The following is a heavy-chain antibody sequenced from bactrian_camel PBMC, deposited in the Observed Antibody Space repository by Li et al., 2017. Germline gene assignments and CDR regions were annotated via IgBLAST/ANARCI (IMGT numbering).Heavy chain of an antibody. Sequence: HVQLVESGGGSVQAGGSLRLSCTASGYTFNTYSWFRQAPGQEREGVAAIDTGDGSTYYLNSVEGRFTISHDNAKNTLYLQMNSLKPEDTAIYYCAAIVANAETQTGRPIGVGGPRSPSP. CDR2: IDTGDGST. D-gene: IGHD7*01. CDR1: GYTFNTYS. V-gene: IGHV3S1*01. J-gene: IGHJ4*01. CDR3: AAIVANAETQTGRP.